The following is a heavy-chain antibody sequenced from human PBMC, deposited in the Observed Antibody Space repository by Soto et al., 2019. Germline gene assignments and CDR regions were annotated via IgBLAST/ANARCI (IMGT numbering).Heavy chain of an antibody. J-gene: IGHJ3*01. D-gene: IGHD2-15*01. CDR3: AKDPSPVVVVASAFDF. Sequence: TWVRQAPGKGLEWVSGISGRGSATYYADSVKGRFTISRDDSKNTLYLHMNSLRVEDTALYYCAKDPSPVVVVASAFDFWGQGTMVTVSS. V-gene: IGHV3-23*01. CDR2: ISGRGSAT.